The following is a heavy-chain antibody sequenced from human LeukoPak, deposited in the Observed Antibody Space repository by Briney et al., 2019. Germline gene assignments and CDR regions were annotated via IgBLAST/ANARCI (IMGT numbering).Heavy chain of an antibody. Sequence: SETLSLTCTVSGVSICGYFKSWSRQPPGKGLEWIGYIFETGSTNNNASTKSRVTISVDPSTNPLSLRLSSVTAAEAAVYYWARRFYCSNPSCTYGMVVSGDGTTVTVSS. D-gene: IGHD2-2*01. CDR1: GVSICGYF. V-gene: IGHV4-59*01. CDR3: ARRFYCSNPSCTYGMVV. CDR2: IFETGST. J-gene: IGHJ6*01.